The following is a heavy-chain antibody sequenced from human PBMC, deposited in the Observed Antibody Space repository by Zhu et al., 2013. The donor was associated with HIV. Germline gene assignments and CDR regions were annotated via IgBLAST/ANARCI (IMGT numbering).Heavy chain of an antibody. V-gene: IGHV3-9*01. J-gene: IGHJ4*02. CDR1: GFTFDDYA. D-gene: IGHD2-15*01. CDR2: ISWNSGSI. CDR3: AKXMYLGD. Sequence: EVQLVESGGGLVQPGRSLRLSCAASGFTFDDYAMHWVRQAPGKGLEWVSGISWNSGSIGYADSVKGRFTISRDNAKNSLYLQMNSLRAEDTALYYCAKXMYLGDWGQGTLVTVSS.